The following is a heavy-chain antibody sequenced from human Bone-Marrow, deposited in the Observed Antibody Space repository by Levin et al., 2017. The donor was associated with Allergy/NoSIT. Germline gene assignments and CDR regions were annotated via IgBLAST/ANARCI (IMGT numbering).Heavy chain of an antibody. D-gene: IGHD1-26*01. CDR1: GFTFSSYA. CDR3: AKRVVGVEIDD. J-gene: IGHJ4*02. V-gene: IGHV3-23*01. CDR2: ISNSGGTT. Sequence: GESLKISCAASGFTFSSYAMSWVRQAPGKGLEWVSGISNSGGTTYYADSVKGRFTISRDNSKNTLYLQMNTLRAEETAVYYCAKRVVGVEIDDWGQGTLVTVS.